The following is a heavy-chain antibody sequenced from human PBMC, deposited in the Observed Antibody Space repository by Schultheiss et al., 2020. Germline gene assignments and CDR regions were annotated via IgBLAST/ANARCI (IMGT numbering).Heavy chain of an antibody. CDR2: ISAYNGDT. J-gene: IGHJ6*02. Sequence: ASVKVSCKASGYSFTSYGISWVRQAPGQGLEWMGWISAYNGDTNYAQRLQDRVTMTTHTSTSTAYMELGSLRSDDTAVYYCAREPHSAYDFRGMDVWGQGTTVTGSS. CDR3: AREPHSAYDFRGMDV. CDR1: GYSFTSYG. D-gene: IGHD5-12*01. V-gene: IGHV1-18*01.